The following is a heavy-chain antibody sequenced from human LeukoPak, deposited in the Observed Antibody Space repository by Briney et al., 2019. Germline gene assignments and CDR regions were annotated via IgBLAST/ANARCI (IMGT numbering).Heavy chain of an antibody. CDR3: ARDPGSGIQLWFFWY. CDR2: ISSSSSYI. Sequence: GGSLRLSCAASGFTFSSYSMNWVRQAPGKGLEWVSSISSSSSYIYYADSVMGRFTISRDNAKNSLYLQMNSLRAEDTAVYYCARDPGSGIQLWFFWYWGQGTLVTVSS. J-gene: IGHJ4*02. CDR1: GFTFSSYS. D-gene: IGHD5-18*01. V-gene: IGHV3-21*01.